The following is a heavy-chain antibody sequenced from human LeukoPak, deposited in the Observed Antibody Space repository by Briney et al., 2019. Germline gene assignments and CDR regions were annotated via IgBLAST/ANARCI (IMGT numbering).Heavy chain of an antibody. D-gene: IGHD3-22*01. Sequence: PSETLSLTCTVSGGSISSYYWSWIRQPPGKGLEWIGYIYDSGSTNYNPSLKSRVTISVDTSKNQFSLKLSSVTAADTAVYYCARDTYSYDTSGDAFDIWGQGTMVAVSS. V-gene: IGHV4-59*01. CDR3: ARDTYSYDTSGDAFDI. CDR2: IYDSGST. J-gene: IGHJ3*02. CDR1: GGSISSYY.